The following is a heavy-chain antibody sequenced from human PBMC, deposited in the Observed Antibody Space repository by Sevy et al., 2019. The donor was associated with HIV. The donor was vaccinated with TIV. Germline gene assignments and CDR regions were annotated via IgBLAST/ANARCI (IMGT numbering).Heavy chain of an antibody. CDR3: TRGDPIVPPAGYYYHMDV. J-gene: IGHJ6*03. CDR2: INSDGSST. CDR1: GFTFASYW. D-gene: IGHD1-26*01. Sequence: GGSLRLSCVASGFTFASYWMHWVRQAPGKGLVWVSRINSDGSSTPYADSVKGRFTISRDNAKNTLYLQLNRLGAEDTAVYYCTRGDPIVPPAGYYYHMDVWGKGTTVTVSS. V-gene: IGHV3-74*01.